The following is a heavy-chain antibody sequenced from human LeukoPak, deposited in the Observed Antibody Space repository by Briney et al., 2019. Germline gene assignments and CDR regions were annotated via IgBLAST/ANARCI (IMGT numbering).Heavy chain of an antibody. CDR2: IYATGST. V-gene: IGHV4-4*09. Sequence: SETLSLTCTVSGGSIRSYYWNWIRQFPGKGMEWIGDIYATGSTKYSPSLKSRVTISVDRSKNQFSLTLTSVTAADTAVYYCARAGGSGSFPFDYWAREPWSPSPQ. D-gene: IGHD1-26*01. J-gene: IGHJ4*02. CDR3: ARAGGSGSFPFDY. CDR1: GGSIRSYY.